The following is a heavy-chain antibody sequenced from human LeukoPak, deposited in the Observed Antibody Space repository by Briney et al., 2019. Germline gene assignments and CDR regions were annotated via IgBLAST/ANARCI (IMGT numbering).Heavy chain of an antibody. Sequence: GRSLRLSCAASGFTFSSYGMHWVRQAPGKGLEWVAVIWYDGSNKYYADSVKGRFTISRDNSKNTLYLQMNSLRAEDTAVYYCARDGAAAGKAPFDYWGQGTLVTVSS. D-gene: IGHD6-13*01. J-gene: IGHJ4*02. CDR3: ARDGAAAGKAPFDY. V-gene: IGHV3-33*01. CDR2: IWYDGSNK. CDR1: GFTFSSYG.